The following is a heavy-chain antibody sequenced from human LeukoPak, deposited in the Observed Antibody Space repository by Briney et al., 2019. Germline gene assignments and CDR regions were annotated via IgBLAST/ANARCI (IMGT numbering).Heavy chain of an antibody. Sequence: PSETLSLTCAVYGASFSGYYWNWIRQPPGKGLEWIGEINHSGSTNYNPSLKSRVTISVDTSKNQFSLKLSSVTAADTAVYYCARDKFGIGGSYFWGQGTLVTVSS. V-gene: IGHV4-34*01. D-gene: IGHD1-26*01. CDR2: INHSGST. CDR3: ARDKFGIGGSYF. CDR1: GASFSGYY. J-gene: IGHJ4*02.